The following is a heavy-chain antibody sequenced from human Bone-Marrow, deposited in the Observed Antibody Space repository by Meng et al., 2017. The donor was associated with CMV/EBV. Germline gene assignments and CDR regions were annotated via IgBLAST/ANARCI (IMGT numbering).Heavy chain of an antibody. V-gene: IGHV4-39*07. D-gene: IGHD2-2*01. CDR3: AREGSTSCYDY. J-gene: IGHJ4*02. CDR2: ISYGGST. Sequence: SETLSLTCTVSGASISSSSYFWDWIRQPPGKGLEWIGSISYGGSTYYNSSLKSRVTISVDTSKNQFSLKLSSVTAADTAVYYCAREGSTSCYDYWGQGTLVTVSS. CDR1: GASISSSSYF.